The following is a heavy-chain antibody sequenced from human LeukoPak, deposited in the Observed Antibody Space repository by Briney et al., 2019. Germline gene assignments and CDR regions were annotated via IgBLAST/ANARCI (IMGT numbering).Heavy chain of an antibody. J-gene: IGHJ5*02. V-gene: IGHV3-66*01. CDR3: ARDTSDP. CDR2: IYSGGST. CDR1: GFTVGNNY. Sequence: GGSLRLSCAASGFTVGNNYMGWVRQAPGKGLEWVSVIYSGGSTYYSDSVKGRFTISRDNSKNTLYLQVNSLRAEDTAVYYCARDTSDPWGQGTLVTVSS.